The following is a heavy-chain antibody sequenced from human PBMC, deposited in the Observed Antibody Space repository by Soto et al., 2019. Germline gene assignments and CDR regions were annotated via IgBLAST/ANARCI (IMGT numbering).Heavy chain of an antibody. V-gene: IGHV4-61*01. J-gene: IGHJ5*02. CDR2: FYYSGSA. D-gene: IGHD3-10*01. CDR1: GGSVSSGSYY. Sequence: SETLSLTCTVSGGSVSSGSYYWTWIRQPPGKGLEWIGFFYYSGSANYNPSLKSRVTISVDTSKNQFSLKLSSVTAADTAVYYCARDLGPREPYYYGSGSYSGANWFDPWGQGTLVTVSS. CDR3: ARDLGPREPYYYGSGSYSGANWFDP.